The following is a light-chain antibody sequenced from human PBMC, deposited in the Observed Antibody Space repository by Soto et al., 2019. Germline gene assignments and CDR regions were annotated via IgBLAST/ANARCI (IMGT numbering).Light chain of an antibody. Sequence: QSVLTQPPSASGTPGQRVTISCSGSSSNLGSNTVNWYQQVPGTAPKLLIYNDSQRPSGVPDRFSGSKSGTSVSLAISGLQSEDEADYYCAAWDGSLKGWVFGGGTKLTVL. CDR1: SSNLGSNT. V-gene: IGLV1-44*01. J-gene: IGLJ3*02. CDR2: NDS. CDR3: AAWDGSLKGWV.